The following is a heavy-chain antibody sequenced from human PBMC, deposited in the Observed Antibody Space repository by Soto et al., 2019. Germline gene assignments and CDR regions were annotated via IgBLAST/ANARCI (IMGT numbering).Heavy chain of an antibody. J-gene: IGHJ4*02. V-gene: IGHV3-21*06. Sequence: EVLLVESGGGLVKPGGSLRLSCAASGFTFTRYSMNWVRQAPGKGLEWVSSISSTTNYIYYRDSMMGRFTISRDNARNSLYLEMTSLTAEDTAVYYCARESEDLTSTFDYWGQGTLVTVSS. CDR2: ISSTTNYI. CDR3: ARESEDLTSTFDY. CDR1: GFTFTRYS.